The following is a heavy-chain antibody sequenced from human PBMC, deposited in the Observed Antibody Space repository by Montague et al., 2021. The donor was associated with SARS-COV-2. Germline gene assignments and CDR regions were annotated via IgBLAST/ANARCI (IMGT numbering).Heavy chain of an antibody. V-gene: IGHV6-1*01. D-gene: IGHD6-13*01. CDR1: GDSVPSNSAT. CDR2: TYYRSMWKS. Sequence: CAISGDSVPSNSATWNWIRQSPSRGLEWLGRTYYRSMWKSDYARSVKSRIAINPDTSKNQSSLQLSSVTPEDTALYYCVRGIEAAGSYDYWGQGTLVIVSS. J-gene: IGHJ4*02. CDR3: VRGIEAAGSYDY.